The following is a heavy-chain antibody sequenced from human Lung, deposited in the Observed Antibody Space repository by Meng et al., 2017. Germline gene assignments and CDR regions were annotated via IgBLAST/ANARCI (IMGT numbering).Heavy chain of an antibody. CDR2: INHSGST. J-gene: IGHJ4*02. D-gene: IGHD4-11*01. V-gene: IGHV4-34*01. Sequence: QVQLQQWVAGLWERSETLARACIVSGGSFGDNYWSWFRQPAGKGLEWIVEINHSGSTNYNPSLESRATTTVDTSLNNLSLKLSSVTAADSAVYYGARGPTTMAHDFDYWGQGTLVTVSS. CDR1: GGSFGDNY. CDR3: ARGPTTMAHDFDY.